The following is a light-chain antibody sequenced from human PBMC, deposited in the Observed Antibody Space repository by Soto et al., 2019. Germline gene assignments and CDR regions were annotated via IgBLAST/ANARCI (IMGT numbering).Light chain of an antibody. J-gene: IGKJ5*01. CDR1: QSVSSN. CDR3: QQRSNWPIT. CDR2: DAS. V-gene: IGKV3-11*01. Sequence: EIVMTQSPATLSVSPGERATLSCRASQSVSSNLAWYQQKPGQAPRLLIYDASNRATGVPARFSGSGSGTDFTLTISSLDPEDFAVYYCQQRSNWPITFGQGTRMEIK.